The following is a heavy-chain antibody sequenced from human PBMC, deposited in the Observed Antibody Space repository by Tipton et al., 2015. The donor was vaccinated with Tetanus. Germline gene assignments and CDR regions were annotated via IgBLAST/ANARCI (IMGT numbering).Heavy chain of an antibody. V-gene: IGHV3-33*01. D-gene: IGHD2-15*01. Sequence: FLRLSCAASGFIFSSYGIHWVRQAPGKGLEWVAVSWYDGTDQYYADSVKGRFTLSRDNSKNTLYLQMNSLRAEDTALYYCAREADCSGGSCFSGDFDNWGQGTQVTVSS. CDR2: SWYDGTDQ. CDR3: AREADCSGGSCFSGDFDN. CDR1: GFIFSSYG. J-gene: IGHJ4*02.